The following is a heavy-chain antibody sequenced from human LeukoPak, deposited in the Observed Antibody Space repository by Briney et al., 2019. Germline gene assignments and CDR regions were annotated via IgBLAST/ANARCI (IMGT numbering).Heavy chain of an antibody. Sequence: GGSLRFSCAASGFTFSSYAMSWVRQAPGKGLEWVSTISGSGGNTYYADSVKGRFTISRDNSKSTLFLQMNSLRAEDTAVYYCAKGPYSSSWYYFDYWGQGTLVTVSS. CDR1: GFTFSSYA. V-gene: IGHV3-23*01. CDR3: AKGPYSSSWYYFDY. J-gene: IGHJ4*02. D-gene: IGHD6-13*01. CDR2: ISGSGGNT.